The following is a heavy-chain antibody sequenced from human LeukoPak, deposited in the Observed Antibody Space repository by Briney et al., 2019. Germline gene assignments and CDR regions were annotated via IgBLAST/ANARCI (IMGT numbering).Heavy chain of an antibody. J-gene: IGHJ4*02. CDR2: IYTSGST. CDR1: GCSISSYY. V-gene: IGHV4-4*07. CDR3: ARDLVVVGATSFDY. D-gene: IGHD1-26*01. Sequence: PSETLSLTCTVSGCSISSYYWRWLRQPAGKGREWIGRIYTSGSTNYNPSLKSRGTMSVDTSKNQFSLKLSSVTAADTAVYYCARDLVVVGATSFDYWGQGTLVTVSS.